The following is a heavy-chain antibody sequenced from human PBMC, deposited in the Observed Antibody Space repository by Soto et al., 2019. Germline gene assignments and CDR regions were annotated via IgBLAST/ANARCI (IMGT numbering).Heavy chain of an antibody. J-gene: IGHJ4*02. CDR1: GYTFTSYA. CDR2: INAGNGNT. D-gene: IGHD6-13*01. CDR3: ARKPLGQQLALDY. Sequence: ASVKVSCKASGYTFTSYAMHWVRQAPGRRLEWMGWINAGNGNTKYSQKFQGRVTITRDTSASTAYMELSSLRSEDTAVYYCARKPLGQQLALDYWGQGTLVTVSS. V-gene: IGHV1-3*01.